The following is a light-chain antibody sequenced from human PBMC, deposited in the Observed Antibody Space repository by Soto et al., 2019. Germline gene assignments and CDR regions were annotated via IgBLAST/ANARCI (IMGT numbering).Light chain of an antibody. V-gene: IGKV1-27*01. CDR2: AAS. J-gene: IGKJ2*01. Sequence: DIQMTQSPSSLSASVGDRVTITCRASQDISNYLAWYQQKPGEVPKLLIYAASTLQKGVQSRFSGGGSGTLFTLTISSMQPDDVATYCCQNYTRAPKTFGRGTRLDIK. CDR1: QDISNY. CDR3: QNYTRAPKT.